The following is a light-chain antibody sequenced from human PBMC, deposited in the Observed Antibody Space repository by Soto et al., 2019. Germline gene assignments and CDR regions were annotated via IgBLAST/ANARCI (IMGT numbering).Light chain of an antibody. CDR2: DAS. J-gene: IGKJ1*01. CDR1: QSIRSW. V-gene: IGKV1-5*01. Sequence: DIQMTQSPSILSASVGDRVTITCRASQSIRSWLAWYQQKPGKAPRLLIFDASSLMSGVPSRFSGSGYGTEFTLTINRLQPEDYAKYYCQKYDSFSVWTFGHGTKVE. CDR3: QKYDSFSVWT.